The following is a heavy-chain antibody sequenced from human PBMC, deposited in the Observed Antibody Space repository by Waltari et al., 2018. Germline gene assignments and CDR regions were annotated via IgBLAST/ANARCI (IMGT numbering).Heavy chain of an antibody. Sequence: QVQLQESGPGLVKPSETLSLTCTVSGGSISSHSWRWIRQPPGKGLEWIGYIYYSGSTNYNPSLKSRVTISVDTSKNQFSLKLSSVTAADTAVYYCARDLGPLRGVGYYYYYYGMDVWGQGTTVTVSS. J-gene: IGHJ6*02. D-gene: IGHD4-17*01. CDR1: GGSISSHS. CDR3: ARDLGPLRGVGYYYYYYGMDV. CDR2: IYYSGST. V-gene: IGHV4-59*11.